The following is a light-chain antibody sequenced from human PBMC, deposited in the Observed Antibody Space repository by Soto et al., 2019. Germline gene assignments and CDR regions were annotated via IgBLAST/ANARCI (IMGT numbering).Light chain of an antibody. CDR3: QQAKSFPYT. CDR2: AAY. Sequence: DIQRTQSPSSVSASVGGTVTISCRASQSLDNWLAWYQQKPGNAPRLLIYAAYTLENGVPSRFSGSGSGSDFTLTISSLQPEDFATYYCQQAKSFPYTFGQGTKVEI. V-gene: IGKV1-12*01. J-gene: IGKJ2*01. CDR1: QSLDNW.